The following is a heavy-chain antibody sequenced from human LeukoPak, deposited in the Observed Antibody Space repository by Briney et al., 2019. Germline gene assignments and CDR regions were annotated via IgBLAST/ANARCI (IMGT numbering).Heavy chain of an antibody. V-gene: IGHV4-59*01. CDR2: IYYSGSS. CDR1: GGSFSGYY. CDR3: ARPNRYDLYFDY. D-gene: IGHD5-12*01. J-gene: IGHJ4*02. Sequence: SETLSLTCAVYGGSFSGYYWSWIRQPPGKGLEWIGYIYYSGSSNYNPSLKSRVTISVDTSKNQFSLKLSSVTAADTAVYYCARPNRYDLYFDYWGQGTLVTVSS.